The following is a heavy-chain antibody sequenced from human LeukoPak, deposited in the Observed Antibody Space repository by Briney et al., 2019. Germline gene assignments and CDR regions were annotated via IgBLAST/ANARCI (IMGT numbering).Heavy chain of an antibody. D-gene: IGHD2-15*01. CDR1: GYTFTSYG. CDR3: AREGCTGGTCYSPPY. V-gene: IGHV1-2*02. CDR2: INPNNRRT. Sequence: GASVKVSCKASGYTFTSYGISWVPQAPGQGLEWMGRINPNNRRTDYAQKFQDRVTMTRDTSISTAYMELSRLKSDDTAVYYCAREGCTGGTCYSPPYWGQGTLVTVSS. J-gene: IGHJ4*02.